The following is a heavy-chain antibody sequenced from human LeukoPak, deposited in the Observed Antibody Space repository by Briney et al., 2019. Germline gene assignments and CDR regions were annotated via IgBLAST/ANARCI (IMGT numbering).Heavy chain of an antibody. CDR3: ARDTLEYSNSPDALDI. V-gene: IGHV3-48*02. J-gene: IGHJ3*02. CDR1: GFTFSSHG. CDR2: IGSSGSTV. D-gene: IGHD4-23*01. Sequence: GGSLRLSCAASGFTFSSHGMSWVRQAPGKGLEWVSYIGSSGSTVYYADSVKGRFTISRDNAKNSLYMQMESLRDEDTAIYYCARDTLEYSNSPDALDIWGQGAMVTVFS.